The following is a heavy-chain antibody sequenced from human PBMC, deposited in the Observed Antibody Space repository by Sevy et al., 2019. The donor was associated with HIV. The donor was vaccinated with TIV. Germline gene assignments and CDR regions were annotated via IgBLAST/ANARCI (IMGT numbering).Heavy chain of an antibody. CDR1: GFTFSNYA. Sequence: GGSLRLSCAASGFTFSNYAMSWVRQAPGKGLEWVSSIRISGGNTYYADSVKGRFTISRDNSKNTLYLQRNTLRAEETAVYYCAKEWTQLSDWYGELDYWGQGSLVTVSS. J-gene: IGHJ4*02. D-gene: IGHD6-19*01. V-gene: IGHV3-23*01. CDR2: IRISGGNT. CDR3: AKEWTQLSDWYGELDY.